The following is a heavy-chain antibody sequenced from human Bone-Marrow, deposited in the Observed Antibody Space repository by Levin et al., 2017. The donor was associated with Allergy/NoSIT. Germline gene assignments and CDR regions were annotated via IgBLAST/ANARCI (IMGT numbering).Heavy chain of an antibody. CDR1: GFTFSNAW. CDR2: IKSKTDGGTK. Sequence: GGSLRLSCAASGFTFSNAWMNWVRQAPGKGLEWVGRIKSKTDGGTKEYAAPVKGRFTISREDSKNTLYLQMNSLKTEDTAVYYCTTLTYYYDSSGYYAVADYWGQGTLVTVSS. CDR3: TTLTYYYDSSGYYAVADY. J-gene: IGHJ4*02. V-gene: IGHV3-15*07. D-gene: IGHD3-22*01.